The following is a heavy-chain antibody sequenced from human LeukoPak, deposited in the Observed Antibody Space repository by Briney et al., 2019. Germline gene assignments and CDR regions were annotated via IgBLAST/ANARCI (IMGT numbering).Heavy chain of an antibody. V-gene: IGHV4-31*03. J-gene: IGHJ4*02. CDR2: IYYSGST. D-gene: IGHD3-22*01. CDR1: GGSISSGGYY. CDR3: ARLRSYYDSSGYYRNFDY. Sequence: SETLSLTCTVSGGSISSGGYYWSWIRQHPGKGLEWIGYIYYSGSTYYNPSLKSRVTISVDTSKNQFSLKLSSVTAADTAVYYCARLRSYYDSSGYYRNFDYWGQGTLVTVSS.